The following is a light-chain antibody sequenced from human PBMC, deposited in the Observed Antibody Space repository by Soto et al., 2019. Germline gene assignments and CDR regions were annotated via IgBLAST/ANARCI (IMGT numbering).Light chain of an antibody. CDR2: DAS. J-gene: IGKJ3*01. CDR3: QQRSNWPTIFT. V-gene: IGKV3-11*01. CDR1: QSVSSY. Sequence: EIVLTQSPATLSLSPGERATLSCRASQSVSSYLAWYQQKPGQAPRLIIYDASNRATGIPARFSGSGSGKDCTRTISSLEAEDFAVYYCQQRSNWPTIFTFGPGTKVDIK.